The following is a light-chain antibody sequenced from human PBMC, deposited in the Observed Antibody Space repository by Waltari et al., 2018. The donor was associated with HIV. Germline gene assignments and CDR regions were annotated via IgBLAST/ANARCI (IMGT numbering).Light chain of an antibody. CDR1: QGIGNS. CDR2: AAS. CDR3: LQDYNYSWT. J-gene: IGKJ1*01. V-gene: IGKV1-6*01. Sequence: AIQMTQSPSSLSASVGDRVIITCRASQGIGNSLGWCQQKPGKAPQLLIYAASSLQSGVPSRFSGSGSGTDFTLTISSLQPEDFATYYCLQDYNYSWTFGQGTKVEIK.